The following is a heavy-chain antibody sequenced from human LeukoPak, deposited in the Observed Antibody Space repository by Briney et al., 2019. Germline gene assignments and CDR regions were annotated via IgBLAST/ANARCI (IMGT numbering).Heavy chain of an antibody. CDR1: GGTFSSYA. J-gene: IGHJ4*02. Sequence: AASVKVSCKASGGTFSSYAISWVRQAPGQGLEWMGGIIPIFGTANYAQKFQGRVTITRDTSASTAYMELSSLRSEDTAVYYCARNGIHDYWGQGTLVTVSS. CDR3: ARNGIHDY. CDR2: IIPIFGTA. V-gene: IGHV1-69*05. D-gene: IGHD1-14*01.